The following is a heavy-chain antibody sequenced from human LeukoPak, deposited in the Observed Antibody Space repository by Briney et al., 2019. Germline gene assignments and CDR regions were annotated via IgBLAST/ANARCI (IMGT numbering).Heavy chain of an antibody. CDR2: ISGSGST. D-gene: IGHD2-2*01. CDR3: AKDLPAHPPFAVVPAATLGTFDI. Sequence: PGGSLRLSCAASGFTFSSYAMSWVRQAPGKGLDGVSAISGSGSTYYADSVKGRFTISRDKSKNTLYLHMHSLRAEDPAVYYCAKDLPAHPPFAVVPAATLGTFDIWGHGTLVTVSS. CDR1: GFTFSSYA. V-gene: IGHV3-23*01. J-gene: IGHJ3*02.